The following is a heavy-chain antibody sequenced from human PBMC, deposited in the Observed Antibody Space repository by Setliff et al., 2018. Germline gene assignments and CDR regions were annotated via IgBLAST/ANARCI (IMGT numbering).Heavy chain of an antibody. V-gene: IGHV1-69*05. CDR3: ARSRPAGDYGTWDYYYYGMDV. D-gene: IGHD4-17*01. J-gene: IGHJ6*02. CDR1: GGTFSSYA. Sequence: GASVKVSCKASGGTFSSYAISWVRQAPGQGLEWMGGIIPIFGTANYAQKFQGRVAITTDESTSTAYMELSSLRSEDTAVYYCARSRPAGDYGTWDYYYYGMDVWGQGTQVTVSS. CDR2: IIPIFGTA.